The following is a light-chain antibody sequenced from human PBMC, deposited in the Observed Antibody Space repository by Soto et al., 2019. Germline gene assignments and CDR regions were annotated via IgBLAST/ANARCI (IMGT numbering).Light chain of an antibody. Sequence: EIVLTQSPATLSLSPGERATLSCSASQSVSSYLAWYQQKPGQAPRLLIYDASNRATGIPARFSGSGSGTDFTLTISSLEPDDFAVYYCQQRSNRPPWTFGQGTKVEIK. V-gene: IGKV3-11*01. CDR1: QSVSSY. CDR3: QQRSNRPPWT. CDR2: DAS. J-gene: IGKJ1*01.